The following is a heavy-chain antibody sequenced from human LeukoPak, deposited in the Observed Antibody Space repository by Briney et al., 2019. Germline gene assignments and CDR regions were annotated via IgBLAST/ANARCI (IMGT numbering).Heavy chain of an antibody. D-gene: IGHD3-22*01. Sequence: ASVKVSCTAPGYTLTGYYLHWVRQAPGEGLEWMGWIDPKSGDTKYAQKFQGRVTMTRDTSISVAYLELSSLGSDDTAMYYCARGRDRDGSGPPGDYWGQGTLVTVSS. V-gene: IGHV1-2*02. CDR1: GYTLTGYY. CDR3: ARGRDRDGSGPPGDY. J-gene: IGHJ4*02. CDR2: IDPKSGDT.